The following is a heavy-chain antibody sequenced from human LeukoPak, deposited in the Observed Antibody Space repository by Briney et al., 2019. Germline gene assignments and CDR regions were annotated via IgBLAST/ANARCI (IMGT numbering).Heavy chain of an antibody. CDR3: ARVSGDYHHTVDY. V-gene: IGHV3-21*01. CDR1: GFTFSSYC. D-gene: IGHD4-17*01. J-gene: IGHJ4*02. CDR2: ITSSSRYI. Sequence: GGSLRLSCAASGFTFSSYCMNWVRQAPGKGLEWVSSITSSSRYIYYADSVKGRFTISRDNAKNSLYLQMNSLRAEDTAVYFCARVSGDYHHTVDYWGQGILVTVSS.